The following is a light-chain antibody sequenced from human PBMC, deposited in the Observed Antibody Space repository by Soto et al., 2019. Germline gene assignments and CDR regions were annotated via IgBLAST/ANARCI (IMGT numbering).Light chain of an antibody. J-gene: IGLJ2*01. CDR3: RSYTSGSTLVV. CDR2: EVT. Sequence: QSVLTQPASVSGSPGQSITISCTGSSSDVGAYNYVSWYQQHPGKAPRLMIYEVTNRPSGVSNRFSGSKSGNTASLTISGLRAEDEADYYCRSYTSGSTLVVFGGGTKLTVL. CDR1: SSDVGAYNY. V-gene: IGLV2-14*01.